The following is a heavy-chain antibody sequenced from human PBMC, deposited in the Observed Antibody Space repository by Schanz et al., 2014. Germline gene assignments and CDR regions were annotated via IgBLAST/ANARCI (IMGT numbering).Heavy chain of an antibody. CDR1: GFNFNTYA. D-gene: IGHD3-22*01. CDR3: AKQHGVIQQVSDY. CDR2: LTEGGGGT. J-gene: IGHJ4*02. V-gene: IGHV3-23*01. Sequence: EVPLLESGGGLAQPGGSLRLACAASGFNFNTYAMIWVRQAPGKGLEWVSGLTEGGGGTYYTDAVKGRFTISRDNSENTLYLQMNSLRAEDTAVYYCAKQHGVIQQVSDYWGQGTLVTVSS.